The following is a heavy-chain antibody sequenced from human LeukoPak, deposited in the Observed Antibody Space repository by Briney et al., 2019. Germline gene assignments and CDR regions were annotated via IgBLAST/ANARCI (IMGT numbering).Heavy chain of an antibody. CDR2: IWYDGNNK. CDR3: ARDQGTSGGWPAVGRMGYFDY. CDR1: GFIFSSSG. J-gene: IGHJ4*02. V-gene: IGHV3-33*01. D-gene: IGHD2-8*01. Sequence: GGSLRLSCAASGFIFSSSGMHWVRQPPGKGLVGGGIIWYDGNNKYYADSVKGRFTISRDNAKNTVYLQMNSLRVEDTAVYYCARDQGTSGGWPAVGRMGYFDYWGQGTLVTVSS.